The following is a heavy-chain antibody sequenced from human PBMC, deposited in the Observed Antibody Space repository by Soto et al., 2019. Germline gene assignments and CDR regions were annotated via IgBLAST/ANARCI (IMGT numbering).Heavy chain of an antibody. D-gene: IGHD2-2*01. J-gene: IGHJ6*02. V-gene: IGHV4-59*01. CDR3: ARDRVVVVPAASYYYYYGMDV. CDR2: IYYSGST. Sequence: LSLTCTVSGGSISSYYWSWIRQPPGKGLEWIGYIYYSGSTNYNPSLKSRVTISVDTSKNQFSLKLSSVTAADTAVYYCARDRVVVVPAASYYYYYGMDVWGQGTTVTVSS. CDR1: GGSISSYY.